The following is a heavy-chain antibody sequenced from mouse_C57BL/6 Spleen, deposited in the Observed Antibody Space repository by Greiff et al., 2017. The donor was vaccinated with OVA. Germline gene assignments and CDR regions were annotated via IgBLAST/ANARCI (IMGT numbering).Heavy chain of an antibody. CDR2: INPGSGGT. V-gene: IGHV1-54*01. CDR3: ARDDYGLFAY. Sequence: VMLVESGAEQVRPGPSVKVSCKASGYAFTNYLIEWVKQRPGQGLEWIGVINPGSGGTNYNEKFKGKATLTADKSSSTAYMQLSSLTSEDSAVYFCARDDYGLFAYWGQGTLVTVSA. CDR1: GYAFTNYL. D-gene: IGHD2-4*01. J-gene: IGHJ3*01.